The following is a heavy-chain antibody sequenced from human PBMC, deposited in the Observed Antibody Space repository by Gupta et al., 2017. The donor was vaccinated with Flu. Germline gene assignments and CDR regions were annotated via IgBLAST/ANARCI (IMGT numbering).Heavy chain of an antibody. Sequence: EVQLVESGGGLVQPGGSLQLSCVDSGYTFRSYSGNWVRQAPGKGLEWVSFVSSSSSYIYYADSVKGRFTISRDNAKNSLYLQMNNLRAEDTAVYYCARAWEARGYFDYWGQGSLVTVSS. CDR2: VSSSSSYI. CDR3: ARAWEARGYFDY. D-gene: IGHD1-26*01. CDR1: GYTFRSYS. V-gene: IGHV3-21*01. J-gene: IGHJ4*02.